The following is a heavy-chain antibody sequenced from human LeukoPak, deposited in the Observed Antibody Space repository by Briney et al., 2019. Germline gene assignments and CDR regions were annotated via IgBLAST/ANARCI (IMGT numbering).Heavy chain of an antibody. CDR3: ARESHYDILTLDI. CDR1: GGSLSSYY. Sequence: SETLSLTCTVSGGSLSSYYWSWIRQPPGTGLEWIGYIYYSGSTNYNPSLKSRVTISVDTSKNQFSLKLSSVTAADTAVYYCARESHYDILTLDIWGQGTMVTVSS. CDR2: IYYSGST. J-gene: IGHJ3*02. D-gene: IGHD3-9*01. V-gene: IGHV4-59*01.